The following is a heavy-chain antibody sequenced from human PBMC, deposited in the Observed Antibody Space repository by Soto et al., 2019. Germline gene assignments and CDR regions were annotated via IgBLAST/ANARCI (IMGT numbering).Heavy chain of an antibody. CDR2: IYHSGST. Sequence: SETLSLTCTVSGGSISSSSYYWGWIRQPPGKGLEWIGEIYHSGSTNYNPSLKSRVTISVDKSKNQFSLKLSSVTAADTAVYYCAREIGVVQMGEYNWFDPWGQGTLVTVSS. D-gene: IGHD3-3*01. V-gene: IGHV4-39*07. J-gene: IGHJ5*02. CDR1: GGSISSSSYY. CDR3: AREIGVVQMGEYNWFDP.